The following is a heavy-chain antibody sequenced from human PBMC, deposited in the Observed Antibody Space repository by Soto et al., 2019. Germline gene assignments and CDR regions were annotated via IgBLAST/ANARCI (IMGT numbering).Heavy chain of an antibody. CDR3: ARGECSSNYCFTRWALDI. V-gene: IGHV4-34*01. CDR2: ISHSGST. J-gene: IGHJ3*02. D-gene: IGHD2-2*01. CDR1: GGSFSGYY. Sequence: SETLSLTCAVYGGSFSGYYWTWIRQTPGKGLEWIGEISHSGSTNYKPSLKSRVTISADPSKKQFSLNLTSVTAADSGVYYCARGECSSNYCFTRWALDIWGQGTVVPVS.